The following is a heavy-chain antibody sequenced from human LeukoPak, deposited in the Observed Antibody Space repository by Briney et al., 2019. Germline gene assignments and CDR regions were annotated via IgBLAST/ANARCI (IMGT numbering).Heavy chain of an antibody. J-gene: IGHJ6*03. CDR1: GFTFDDYG. D-gene: IGHD5-12*01. CDR3: ARTGGYDLSWYMDV. CDR2: INWNGGST. Sequence: PPGGSLRLSCAASGFTFDDYGMSWVRHAPGKGLEWVSGINWNGGSTGYADSVKGRFTISRDNAKNSLYLQMNSLRAEDTALYHCARTGGYDLSWYMDVWGKGTTVTISS. V-gene: IGHV3-20*01.